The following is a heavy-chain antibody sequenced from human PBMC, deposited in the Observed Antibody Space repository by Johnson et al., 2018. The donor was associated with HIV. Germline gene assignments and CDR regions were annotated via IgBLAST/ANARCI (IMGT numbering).Heavy chain of an antibody. CDR2: IYSGGST. J-gene: IGHJ3*02. CDR3: AKVDYDSSGYGAFDI. Sequence: VQLVETGGGLIQPGGSLRLSCAASGFTVSSNYMSWVRQAPGKGLEWVSVIYSGGSTYYADSVKGRFTISRDNSKNTVYLQMNSLRADDTALYYCAKVDYDSSGYGAFDIWGQGTMVTVSS. V-gene: IGHV3-53*05. D-gene: IGHD3-22*01. CDR1: GFTVSSNY.